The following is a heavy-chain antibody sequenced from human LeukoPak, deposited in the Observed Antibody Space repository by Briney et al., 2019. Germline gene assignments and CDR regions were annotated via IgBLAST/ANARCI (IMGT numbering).Heavy chain of an antibody. CDR3: ANGTYYNFDY. CDR1: GGSISSSSFY. CDR2: IYYSGST. J-gene: IGHJ4*02. Sequence: SETLSLICAVSGGSISSSSFYWVWIRQPPGKELEWIGSIYYSGSTYYNPSLKSRVTILIDTSKNQFSLKLSSVTAADTAVYYCANGTYYNFDYWGQGTLVTVSS. D-gene: IGHD1-26*01. V-gene: IGHV4-39*07.